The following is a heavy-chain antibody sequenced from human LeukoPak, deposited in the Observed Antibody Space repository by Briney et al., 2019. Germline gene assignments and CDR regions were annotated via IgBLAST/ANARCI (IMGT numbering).Heavy chain of an antibody. Sequence: SVKVSCKASGYTFSSYDINWVRQAPGQALEWMGWITPFNGNTNYAQKFQDRVTITRDRSMSTAYMELSSLRSEDTAMYYCANGPDGYNTYWGQGTLVTVSS. CDR2: ITPFNGNT. CDR3: ANGPDGYNTY. D-gene: IGHD5-24*01. CDR1: GYTFSSYD. J-gene: IGHJ4*02. V-gene: IGHV1-45*02.